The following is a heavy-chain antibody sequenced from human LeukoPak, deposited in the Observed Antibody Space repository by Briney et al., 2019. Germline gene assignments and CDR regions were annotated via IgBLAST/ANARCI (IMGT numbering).Heavy chain of an antibody. D-gene: IGHD3-10*01. CDR3: ARAVNGELFR. J-gene: IGHJ4*02. V-gene: IGHV4-30-2*01. Sequence: SETLSLTCTVSGGSISSGDYHWSWIRQPPGKGLEWIGYIYHSGSTYYNPSLKSRVTISVDRSKNQISLNLSSVTAADTAVYYCARAVNGELFRWGQGTLVTVSS. CDR1: GGSISSGDYH. CDR2: IYHSGST.